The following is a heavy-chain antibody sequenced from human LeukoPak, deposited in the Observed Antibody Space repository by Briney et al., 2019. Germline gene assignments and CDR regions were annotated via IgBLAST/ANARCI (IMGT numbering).Heavy chain of an antibody. CDR1: GFTIGSYG. D-gene: IGHD3-22*01. V-gene: IGHV3-30*02. CDR2: IRYDGSNK. Sequence: GGSLRLSCAVSGFTIGSYGMHWVRQAPGKGLEWVAFIRYDGSNKYYADSVKGRFTISRDNSKNTLYLQMNSLRAEDTAVYYCAKDRDYYDSSGSDYWGQGTLVTVSS. CDR3: AKDRDYYDSSGSDY. J-gene: IGHJ4*02.